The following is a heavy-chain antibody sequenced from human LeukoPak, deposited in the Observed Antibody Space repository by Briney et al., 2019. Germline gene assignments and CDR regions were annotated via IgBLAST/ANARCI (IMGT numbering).Heavy chain of an antibody. CDR1: GFTFSSYG. D-gene: IGHD3-9*01. V-gene: IGHV3-30*18. CDR3: AKDKRYSPAGGNDY. J-gene: IGHJ4*02. Sequence: PGGSLRLSCAASGFTFSSYGVHWVRQAPGKGLEWVAVISYDGSNKYYADSVKGRFTISRDNSKNTLYLQMNSLRAEDTAVYYCAKDKRYSPAGGNDYWGQGTLVTVSS. CDR2: ISYDGSNK.